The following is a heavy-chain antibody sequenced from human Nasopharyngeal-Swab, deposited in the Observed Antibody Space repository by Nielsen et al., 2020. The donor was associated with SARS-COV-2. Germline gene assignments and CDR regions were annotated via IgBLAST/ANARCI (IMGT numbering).Heavy chain of an antibody. CDR1: GYTFTSYY. Sequence: ASVKVSCKASGYTFTSYYMHWVRQAPGQGLEWMGIINPSGGSTRYAQKFQGRVTMTRDTSTSTVYMELSSLRSADTAVYYCARDPVQLERRRGGALGGSYYYYYMDVWGKGTTVTVSS. D-gene: IGHD1-1*01. CDR3: ARDPVQLERRRGGALGGSYYYYYMDV. J-gene: IGHJ6*03. CDR2: INPSGGST. V-gene: IGHV1-46*01.